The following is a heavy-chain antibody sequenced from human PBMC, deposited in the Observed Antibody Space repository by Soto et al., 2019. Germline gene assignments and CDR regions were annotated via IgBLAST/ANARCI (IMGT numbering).Heavy chain of an antibody. D-gene: IGHD2-8*01. CDR1: GFTVSSNY. J-gene: IGHJ6*02. CDR2: IYSGGST. Sequence: EVQLVETGGCLIQPGGYLRLSCAASGFTVSSNYMSWVRQAPGKGLEWVSVIYSGGSTYYADSVKGRFTISRDNSKTTLYLQMNSLRAEDTAVYYCARDSQMGYYGMDVWGQGTTVTVSS. CDR3: ARDSQMGYYGMDV. V-gene: IGHV3-53*02.